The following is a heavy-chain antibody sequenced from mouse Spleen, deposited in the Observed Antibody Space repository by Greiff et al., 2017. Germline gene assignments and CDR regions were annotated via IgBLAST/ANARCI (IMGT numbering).Heavy chain of an antibody. V-gene: IGHV1-9*01. Sequence: VMLVESGAELMKPGASVKISCKATGYTFSSYWIEWVKQRPGHGLEWIGEILPGSGSTNYNEKFKGKATFTADTSSNTAYMQLSSLTSEDSAVYYCARGGTTVYFDYWGQGTTLTVSS. CDR3: ARGGTTVYFDY. D-gene: IGHD1-1*01. CDR2: ILPGSGST. CDR1: GYTFSSYW. J-gene: IGHJ2*01.